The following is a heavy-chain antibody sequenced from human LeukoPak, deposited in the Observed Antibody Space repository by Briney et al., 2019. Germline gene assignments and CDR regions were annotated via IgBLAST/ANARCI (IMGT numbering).Heavy chain of an antibody. D-gene: IGHD6-6*01. V-gene: IGHV3-7*04. CDR2: IKQDGSKK. J-gene: IGHJ4*02. CDR3: ARVEYTSSSGISYFDY. Sequence: GGSLRLSCAASGFPFSSYWMSWVRQATGKGLEWVANIKQDGSKKYYVDSVKGRFTISRDNAKNTLYLQMNSLRAEDTAVYYCARVEYTSSSGISYFDYWGQGSMVTVCS. CDR1: GFPFSSYW.